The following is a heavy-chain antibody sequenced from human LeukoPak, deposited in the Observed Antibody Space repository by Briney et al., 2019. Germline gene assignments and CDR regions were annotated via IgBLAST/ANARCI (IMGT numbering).Heavy chain of an antibody. CDR3: ARDGCSSTSCYYYYGMDV. V-gene: IGHV1-69*01. CDR1: GGTFSSYA. J-gene: IGHJ6*02. Sequence: SVKVSCKASGGTFSSYAISWVRQAPGQGLEWMGGIIPILGTANYTQKFQGRVTITADESTSTAYMELSSLRSEDTAVYYCARDGCSSTSCYYYYGMDVWGQGTTVTVSS. D-gene: IGHD2-2*01. CDR2: IIPILGTA.